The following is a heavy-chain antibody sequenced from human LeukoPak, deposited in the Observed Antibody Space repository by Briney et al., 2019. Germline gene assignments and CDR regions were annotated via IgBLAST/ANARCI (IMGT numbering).Heavy chain of an antibody. CDR2: IWYDGSNK. CDR1: GFTFSSYG. Sequence: PGGSLRLSCAASGFTFSSYGMHWVRQAPGKGLEWVAVIWYDGSNKYYVDSVKGRFTISRDNSKSTLYLQMNSLRAEDTAVYYCARDLKALRYFDWSSDWGQGTLVTVSS. CDR3: ARDLKALRYFDWSSD. J-gene: IGHJ4*02. V-gene: IGHV3-33*01. D-gene: IGHD3-9*01.